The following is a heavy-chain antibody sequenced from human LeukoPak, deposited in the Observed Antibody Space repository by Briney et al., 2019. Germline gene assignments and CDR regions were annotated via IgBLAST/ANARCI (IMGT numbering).Heavy chain of an antibody. CDR2: INPSGGST. CDR3: ARNYYDSSGYYYGLDY. J-gene: IGHJ4*02. Sequence: ASVEVSCKASGYTFTSYYMHWVRQAPGQGLEWVGIINPSGGSTSYAQKFQGRVTMTRDTSTSTVYMELSSLRSEDTAVYYCARNYYDSSGYYYGLDYWGQGTLVTVSS. CDR1: GYTFTSYY. V-gene: IGHV1-46*01. D-gene: IGHD3-22*01.